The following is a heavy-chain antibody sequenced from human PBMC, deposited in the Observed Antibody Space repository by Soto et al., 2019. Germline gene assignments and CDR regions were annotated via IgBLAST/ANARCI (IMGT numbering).Heavy chain of an antibody. CDR1: GCRFGDSY. CDR2: IDSSSGYT. CDR3: ASPYFSWPATFGY. V-gene: IGHV3-11*06. J-gene: IGHJ4*02. Sequence: SCAASGCRFGDSYMSWIRQAPGKGLEWISYIDSSSGYTSYADSVKGRFTISRDNAKNTLYLQMNSLRAEDTAVYYCASPYFSWPATFGYWGQGPLVTVSS. D-gene: IGHD1-26*01.